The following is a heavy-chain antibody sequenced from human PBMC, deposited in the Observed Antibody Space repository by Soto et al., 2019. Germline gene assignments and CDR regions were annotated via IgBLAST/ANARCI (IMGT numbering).Heavy chain of an antibody. J-gene: IGHJ6*02. CDR2: MYNTGST. CDR3: ARDLWGYCGTDCYPLDV. V-gene: IGHV4-59*01. D-gene: IGHD2-21*02. CDR1: GGSISGYY. Sequence: SETLSLTCTVSGGSISGYYWSWIRQPAGKGLEWIGYMYNTGSTVYNPSFKSRVTISVDTSKNQFSLKLNSVTAADTAVYYCARDLWGYCGTDCYPLDVWGQGTTVTVSS.